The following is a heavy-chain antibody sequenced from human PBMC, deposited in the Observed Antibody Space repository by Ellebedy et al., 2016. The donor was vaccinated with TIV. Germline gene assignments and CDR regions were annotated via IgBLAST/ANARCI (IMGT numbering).Heavy chain of an antibody. CDR1: GFSFRSYW. D-gene: IGHD4-17*01. J-gene: IGHJ5*02. V-gene: IGHV3-7*01. CDR3: ARRGSYGDYAVQVNSWFDP. CDR2: IYQDGSVQ. Sequence: GESLKTSCAASGFSFRSYWMSWVRQAPGKGLEWVANIYQDGSVQYYLDSVKGRFTISRDNAINSLFLQMNSLRAGDTAVYYCARRGSYGDYAVQVNSWFDPWGRGTLVTVSS.